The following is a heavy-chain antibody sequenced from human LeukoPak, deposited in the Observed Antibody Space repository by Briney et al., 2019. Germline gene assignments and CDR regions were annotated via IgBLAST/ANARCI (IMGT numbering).Heavy chain of an antibody. J-gene: IGHJ4*02. V-gene: IGHV3-30*02. D-gene: IGHD6-6*01. Sequence: GGSLRLSCAASGFTFSSYGMHWVRQAPGKGLEWVTFIRYDGSNKYYTDSVKGRFTISRDNSKNTLYLQLNSLRTEDTSVYYCAKDQRAIAARPGGFDYWGQGSLVTVSS. CDR3: AKDQRAIAARPGGFDY. CDR2: IRYDGSNK. CDR1: GFTFSSYG.